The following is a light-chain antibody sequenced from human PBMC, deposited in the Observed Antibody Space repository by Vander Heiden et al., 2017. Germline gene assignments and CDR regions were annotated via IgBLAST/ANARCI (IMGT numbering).Light chain of an antibody. Sequence: QSVLTQPPSASGTPGPRVTIFCSGSSSNIGSNTVNWYQQLPGTAPKLLIYSNNQRPSGVPDRFSGSKSGTSASLAISGLQSEDEADYYCAAWDDSLNGLYVFGTGTKVTVL. J-gene: IGLJ1*01. CDR3: AAWDDSLNGLYV. CDR1: SSNIGSNT. V-gene: IGLV1-44*01. CDR2: SNN.